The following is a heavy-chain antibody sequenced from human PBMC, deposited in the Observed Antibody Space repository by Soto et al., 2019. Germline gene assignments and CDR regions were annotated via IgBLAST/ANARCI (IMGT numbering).Heavy chain of an antibody. CDR2: INPNSGGT. Sequence: ASVKSPARLLDTPSPATICTGCDRPGQGLEWMGWINPNSGGTNYAQKFQGRVTMTRDTSISTAYMELSRLRSDDTAVYYCAREAPAPDYYDSSGYSRNDAFDIWGQGTMVTVS. CDR1: DTPSPAT. D-gene: IGHD3-22*01. V-gene: IGHV1-2*02. J-gene: IGHJ3*02. CDR3: AREAPAPDYYDSSGYSRNDAFDI.